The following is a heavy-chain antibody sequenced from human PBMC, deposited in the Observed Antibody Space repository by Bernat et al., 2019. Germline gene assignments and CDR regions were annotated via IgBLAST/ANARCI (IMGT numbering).Heavy chain of an antibody. CDR1: GYSFTSYW. V-gene: IGHV5-51*01. J-gene: IGHJ6*02. Sequence: EVQLVQSGAEVKKPGESLKISCKGSGYSFTSYWIGWVRQMPGKGLEWMGIIYPGDSDTRYSPSFQGQVTISADKSISAAYRQWSSLKASDTAMYYCARHNLDYYYGMDVWGQGTTVTVSS. CDR2: IYPGDSDT. CDR3: ARHNLDYYYGMDV. D-gene: IGHD1-14*01.